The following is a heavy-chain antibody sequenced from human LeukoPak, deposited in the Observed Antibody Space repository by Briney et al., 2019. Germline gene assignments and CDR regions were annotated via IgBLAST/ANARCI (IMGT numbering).Heavy chain of an antibody. CDR3: VYSYGYNYYYGMDV. V-gene: IGHV3-7*01. Sequence: GGSLRLSCAASGFTFSSYWMSWVRQAPGKGLEWVANIKQDGSEKYYVDSVKGRFTISRDNAKDSLYLQMNSLRAEDTAVYYCVYSYGYNYYYGMDVWGQGTTVTVSS. D-gene: IGHD5-18*01. J-gene: IGHJ6*02. CDR2: IKQDGSEK. CDR1: GFTFSSYW.